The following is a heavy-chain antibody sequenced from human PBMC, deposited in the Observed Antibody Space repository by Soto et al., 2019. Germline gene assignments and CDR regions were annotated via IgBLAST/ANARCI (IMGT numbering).Heavy chain of an antibody. Sequence: SVKVSCKASGRTFSSYATSWVRQAPGQGLAGMGGIIPIFGTANYAQKFQGRVTITADESTSTAYMELSSLRSEDTAVYYCARGQVGAKDWFDPWGQGTLVTVSS. J-gene: IGHJ5*02. CDR3: ARGQVGAKDWFDP. V-gene: IGHV1-69*13. CDR2: IIPIFGTA. D-gene: IGHD1-26*01. CDR1: GRTFSSYA.